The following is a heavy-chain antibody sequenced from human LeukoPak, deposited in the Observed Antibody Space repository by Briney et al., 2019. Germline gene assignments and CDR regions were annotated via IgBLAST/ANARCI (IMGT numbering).Heavy chain of an antibody. CDR1: GFTFSDYE. CDR3: ALWGNLDY. Sequence: GGSLRLSCVVSGFTFSDYEMNWVRQAPGKGLEWVSAISGSGGSTYYADSVKGRFTISRDNSKNTLYLQMNSLRAEDTAVYYCALWGNLDYWGQGTLVTVSS. J-gene: IGHJ4*02. V-gene: IGHV3-23*01. CDR2: ISGSGGST. D-gene: IGHD3-16*01.